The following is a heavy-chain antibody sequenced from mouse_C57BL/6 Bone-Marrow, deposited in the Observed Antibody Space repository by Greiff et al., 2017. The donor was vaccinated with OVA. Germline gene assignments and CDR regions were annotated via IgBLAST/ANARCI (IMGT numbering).Heavy chain of an antibody. J-gene: IGHJ2*01. CDR2: IDPETGGT. D-gene: IGHD1-1*01. CDR3: TRYYYGSSNGY. V-gene: IGHV1-15*01. CDR1: GYTFTDYE. Sequence: ESGAELVRPGASVTLSCKASGYTFTDYEMHWVKQTPVHGLEWIGAIDPETGGTAYNQKFKGKAILTADKSSSTAYMELRSLTSEDSAVYYCTRYYYGSSNGYWGQGTTLTVSS.